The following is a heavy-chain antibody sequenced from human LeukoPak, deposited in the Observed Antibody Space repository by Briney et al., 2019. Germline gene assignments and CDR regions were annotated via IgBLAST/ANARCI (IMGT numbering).Heavy chain of an antibody. CDR3: AGDVSYYDSSGYYNEYFQH. D-gene: IGHD3-22*01. Sequence: SETLSLTCTVSGGSISSYYWSWIRQPPGKGLEWIGYIYYSGSTNYNPSLKSRVTMSVDTSKNQFSLKLSSVTAADTAVYYCAGDVSYYDSSGYYNEYFQHWGQGTLVTVSS. CDR2: IYYSGST. V-gene: IGHV4-59*12. CDR1: GGSISSYY. J-gene: IGHJ1*01.